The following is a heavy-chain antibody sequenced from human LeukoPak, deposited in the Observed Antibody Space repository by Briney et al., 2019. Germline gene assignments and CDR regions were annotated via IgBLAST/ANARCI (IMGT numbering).Heavy chain of an antibody. CDR2: ISYDGSNK. CDR3: AKEYCSNSVCHSLDY. V-gene: IGHV3-30*18. D-gene: IGHD2-8*01. Sequence: QAGGSLRLSRAASGFTFSSSGMHWVRQAPGKGLEWVAVISYDGSNKYYADSVKGRFTFSRDNSKNTLYLQMNSLRAEDTAVYYCAKEYCSNSVCHSLDYWGQGTLVTVSS. CDR1: GFTFSSSG. J-gene: IGHJ4*02.